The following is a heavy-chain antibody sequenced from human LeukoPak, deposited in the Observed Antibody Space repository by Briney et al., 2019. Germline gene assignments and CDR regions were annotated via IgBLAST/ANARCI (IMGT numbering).Heavy chain of an antibody. D-gene: IGHD6-13*01. V-gene: IGHV4-59*06. CDR1: GGSISSYY. Sequence: SETLSLTCTVSGGSISSYYWSWIRQPAGKGLEWIGYIYYRGSTYYNPSLKSRLTISVDTSKNQFSLKLTSVTAADTAVYYCARQAAAGTRYFDLWGRGTLVTVSS. J-gene: IGHJ2*01. CDR2: IYYRGST. CDR3: ARQAAAGTRYFDL.